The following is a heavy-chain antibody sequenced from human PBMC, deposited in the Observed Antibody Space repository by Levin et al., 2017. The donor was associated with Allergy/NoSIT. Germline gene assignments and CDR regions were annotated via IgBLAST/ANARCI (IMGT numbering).Heavy chain of an antibody. D-gene: IGHD3-22*01. J-gene: IGHJ3*02. CDR3: ASRYYDSSGYYYERAFDI. V-gene: IGHV4-34*01. CDR1: GGSFSGYY. Sequence: PSETLSLTCAVYGGSFSGYYWSWIRQPPGKGLEWIGEINHSGSTNYNPSLKSRVTISVDTSKNQFSLKLSSVTAADTAVYYCASRYYDSSGYYYERAFDIWGQGTMVTVSS. CDR2: INHSGST.